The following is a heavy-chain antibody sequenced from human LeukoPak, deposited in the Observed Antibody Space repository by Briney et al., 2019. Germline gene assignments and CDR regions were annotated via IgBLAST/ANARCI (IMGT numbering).Heavy chain of an antibody. D-gene: IGHD3-10*01. CDR1: GFTFSSYG. V-gene: IGHV3-30*02. Sequence: PGGSLRLSCAASGFTFSSYGMHWVRQAPGKGLEWVAFIRFDESKAFYADSVKGRFTISRDNSRNTLFLQMNSLRVEDTAVYYCAKDLYGSGSYEIRLFDYWGQGTLVTVSS. CDR2: IRFDESKA. CDR3: AKDLYGSGSYEIRLFDY. J-gene: IGHJ4*02.